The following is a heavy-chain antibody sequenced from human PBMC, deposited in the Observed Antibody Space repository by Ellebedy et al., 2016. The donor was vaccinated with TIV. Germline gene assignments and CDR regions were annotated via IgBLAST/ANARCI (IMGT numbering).Heavy chain of an antibody. V-gene: IGHV3-7*01. Sequence: PGGSLRLSCAASGFTFTTYWISWVRQAPGKGLEWVANIKYDGSEKYYGGSVKGRVSISRDNAKKTLYLQMDSLRAEDTAVYYCARDGRKKQQLDLSGHDYWGQGTLVTVSS. CDR3: ARDGRKKQQLDLSGHDY. J-gene: IGHJ4*02. D-gene: IGHD6-13*01. CDR2: IKYDGSEK. CDR1: GFTFTTYW.